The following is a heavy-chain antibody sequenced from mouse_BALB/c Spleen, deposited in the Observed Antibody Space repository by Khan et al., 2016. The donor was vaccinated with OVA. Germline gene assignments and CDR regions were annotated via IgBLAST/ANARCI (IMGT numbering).Heavy chain of an antibody. D-gene: IGHD2-14*01. V-gene: IGHV1-4*01. Sequence: QVQLKESGAELARPGASVKMSCKASGYSFTSHTMHWVKQRPGQGLEWIGYINPRSGYTNYNQKFNDKATLTADKSSSTAYIQLSSLTSEDSAVYYCARRTTGYALDYWGQGTSVTVSS. CDR1: GYSFTSHT. CDR2: INPRSGYT. CDR3: ARRTTGYALDY. J-gene: IGHJ4*01.